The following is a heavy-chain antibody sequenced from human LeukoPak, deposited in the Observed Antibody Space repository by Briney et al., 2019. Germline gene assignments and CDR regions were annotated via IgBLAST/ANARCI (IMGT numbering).Heavy chain of an antibody. D-gene: IGHD3-10*01. J-gene: IGHJ5*02. Sequence: ASVKVSCKASGYTFTGYYMHRVRQAPGQGLEWMGWINPNSGGTNYAQKFQGRVTMTRDTSISTAYMELSRLRSDDTAVYYCARDYGSGSQNLNWFDPWGQGTLVTVSS. V-gene: IGHV1-2*02. CDR1: GYTFTGYY. CDR3: ARDYGSGSQNLNWFDP. CDR2: INPNSGGT.